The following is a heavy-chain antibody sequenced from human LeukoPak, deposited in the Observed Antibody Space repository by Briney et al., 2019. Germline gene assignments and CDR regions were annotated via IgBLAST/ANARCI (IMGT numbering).Heavy chain of an antibody. D-gene: IGHD3-10*01. CDR2: ISYDGTNT. V-gene: IGHV3-30*18. J-gene: IGHJ4*02. Sequence: GGSLRLSCAASGFTFSSYGMHWVRQAPGKGLEWVAVISYDGTNTYSADSVKGRFTISRDNSKNTLYLQMNSLRPEDTALYYRAKTLFNYYASGSHLGAFDYWGQGTLVTVSS. CDR3: AKTLFNYYASGSHLGAFDY. CDR1: GFTFSSYG.